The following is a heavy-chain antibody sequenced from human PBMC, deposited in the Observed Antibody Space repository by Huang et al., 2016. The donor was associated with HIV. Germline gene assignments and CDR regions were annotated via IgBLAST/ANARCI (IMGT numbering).Heavy chain of an antibody. V-gene: IGHV3-53*01. J-gene: IGHJ4*02. CDR1: GFTVSTNY. CDR3: AKEGDTGAALGY. CDR2: IYSGGTT. Sequence: EVQLVESGGGLIQPGGSLRLSCAASGFTVSTNYMTWVRQAPGKWLEWVSTIYSGGTTYYADSVKGRFTIARDESENTLYLHMTSLRAGDTAVYYCAKEGDTGAALGYWGQGTLVTVS. D-gene: IGHD2-8*02.